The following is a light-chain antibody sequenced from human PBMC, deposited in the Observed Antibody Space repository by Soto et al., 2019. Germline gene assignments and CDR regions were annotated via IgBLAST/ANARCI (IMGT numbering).Light chain of an antibody. Sequence: QSALTQPASVSGSPGQSITISCTGTSSDIGSYNRVSWYQQPPGTAPKLIIYEVNNRLSGVPDRFSGSKSGNTASLTISGLQAEDEADYYCNSFTTSSTYVFGTGTKVTVL. J-gene: IGLJ1*01. CDR2: EVN. CDR3: NSFTTSSTYV. V-gene: IGLV2-18*02. CDR1: SSDIGSYNR.